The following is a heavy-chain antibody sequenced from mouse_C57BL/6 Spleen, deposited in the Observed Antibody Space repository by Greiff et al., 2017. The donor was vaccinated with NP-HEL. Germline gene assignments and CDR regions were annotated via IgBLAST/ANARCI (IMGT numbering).Heavy chain of an antibody. D-gene: IGHD1-1*01. CDR1: GYTFTSYW. CDR2: IHPNSGST. V-gene: IGHV1-64*01. J-gene: IGHJ1*03. CDR3: ARPGRSLYWYFCV. Sequence: QVQLQQPGAELVKPGASVKLSCKASGYTFTSYWMHWVKQRPGQGLEWIGMIHPNSGSTNYNEKFKSKATLPVDKSSSTAYMHLRSLTSEDSAGYDCARPGRSLYWYFCVWGTGATVTVAS.